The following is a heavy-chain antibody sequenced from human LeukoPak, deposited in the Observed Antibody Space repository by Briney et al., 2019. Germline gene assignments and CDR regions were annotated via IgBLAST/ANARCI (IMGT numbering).Heavy chain of an antibody. Sequence: GGSLRLSCAASGFTFSSYAMSWVRQAPGKGPEWVSAISGSGGSTYYADSVKGRFTISRDNSKNTLYLQMNSLRAEDTAVYYCARRYYYDSSGYYLTTYTLDYWGQGTLVTVSS. CDR1: GFTFSSYA. CDR2: ISGSGGST. V-gene: IGHV3-23*01. CDR3: ARRYYYDSSGYYLTTYTLDY. J-gene: IGHJ4*02. D-gene: IGHD3-22*01.